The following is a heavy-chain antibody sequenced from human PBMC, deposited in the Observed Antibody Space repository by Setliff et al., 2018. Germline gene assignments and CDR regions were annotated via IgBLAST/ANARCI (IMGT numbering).Heavy chain of an antibody. Sequence: SETLSLTCTVSGGSINSSGYYWGWIRQSPVKGLEWIGSVHSDGTTHYNPSLESRVTISLDSAKNHFSLHLRSVTAADTAIYYCARPPKWFGEVIIGALDVWGQGTVVTVSS. CDR1: GGSINSSGYY. J-gene: IGHJ3*01. V-gene: IGHV4-39*02. CDR3: ARPPKWFGEVIIGALDV. CDR2: VHSDGTT. D-gene: IGHD3-10*01.